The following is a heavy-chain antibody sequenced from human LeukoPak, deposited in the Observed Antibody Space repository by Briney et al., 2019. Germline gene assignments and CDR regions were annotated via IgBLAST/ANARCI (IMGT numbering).Heavy chain of an antibody. CDR2: ISPTGSTT. V-gene: IGHV3-74*01. Sequence: RQXPGKGLVWXXRISPTGSTTSYADSVKGRFTVSRDNAKNTLYLQVNNLRAEDTAVYYCARGPNSNWSGLDFWGQGTLLTVSS. D-gene: IGHD6-6*01. J-gene: IGHJ4*02. CDR3: ARGPNSNWSGLDF.